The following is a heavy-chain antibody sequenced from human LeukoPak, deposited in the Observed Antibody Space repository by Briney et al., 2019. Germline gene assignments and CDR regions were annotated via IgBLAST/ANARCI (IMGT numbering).Heavy chain of an antibody. Sequence: ASVKVSCKASGYSFTNYGVTWVRQAPGQGLEWMGWSSAYNGNTNYAQRLQGRVTMTTDTSTNTAYMELRSLTSDETAMYYCARGPGVALGGSSYYFDYWGQGTLVTVSS. CDR1: GYSFTNYG. V-gene: IGHV1-18*01. J-gene: IGHJ4*02. D-gene: IGHD2-15*01. CDR2: SSAYNGNT. CDR3: ARGPGVALGGSSYYFDY.